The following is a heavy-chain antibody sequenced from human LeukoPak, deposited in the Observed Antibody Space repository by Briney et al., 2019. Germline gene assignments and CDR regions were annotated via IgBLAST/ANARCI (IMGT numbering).Heavy chain of an antibody. Sequence: GGSLRLSCAASGFIFSDYNMHWVRQVPGKGLEWVSIISGDGGRTSYADSVKGRVTISRDNSKNSLYLQMNSLRTEDTAFYYCAKDVSGSIDSWGQGTLATVSS. CDR3: AKDVSGSIDS. V-gene: IGHV3-43*02. CDR1: GFIFSDYN. D-gene: IGHD5/OR15-5a*01. J-gene: IGHJ4*02. CDR2: ISGDGGRT.